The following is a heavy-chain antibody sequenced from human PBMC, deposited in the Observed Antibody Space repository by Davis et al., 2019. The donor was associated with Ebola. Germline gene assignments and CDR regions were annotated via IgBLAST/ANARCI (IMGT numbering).Heavy chain of an antibody. V-gene: IGHV1-8*02. D-gene: IGHD6-19*01. CDR2: MNPNSGNT. Sequence: ASVKVSCKASGYTFTSYYMHWVRQAPGQGLEWMGWMNPNSGNTGYAQKFQGRVTMTRNTSISTAYMELSSLRSEDTAVYYCARGSSGWFDYFDYWGQGTLVTVSS. CDR1: GYTFTSYY. CDR3: ARGSSGWFDYFDY. J-gene: IGHJ4*02.